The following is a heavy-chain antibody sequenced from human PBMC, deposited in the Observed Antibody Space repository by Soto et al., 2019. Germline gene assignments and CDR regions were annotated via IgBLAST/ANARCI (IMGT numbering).Heavy chain of an antibody. CDR2: ISSSSSTI. V-gene: IGHV3-48*01. CDR3: ARDQLYYYYYYMDV. Sequence: GGSLRLSCAASGFTFSSYSMNWVRQAPGKGLEWVSYISSSSSTIYYADSVKGRFTISRDNAKNSLYLQMNSLRAEDTAVYYCARDQLYYYYYYMDVWGKGTTVTVSS. CDR1: GFTFSSYS. J-gene: IGHJ6*03.